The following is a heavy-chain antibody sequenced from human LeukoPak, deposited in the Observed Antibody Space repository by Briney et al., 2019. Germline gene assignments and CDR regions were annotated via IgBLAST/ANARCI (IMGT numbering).Heavy chain of an antibody. Sequence: ASVKVSCKVSGYTLTELSMHWVRQAPGKGLEWMGGFDPEDGETIYAQKLQGRVTMTTDTSTSTAYMELRSLRSDDTAVYYCARGLGGLYYYYYYMDVWGKGTTVTVSS. D-gene: IGHD2-15*01. CDR3: ARGLGGLYYYYYYMDV. CDR1: GYTLTELS. CDR2: FDPEDGET. V-gene: IGHV1-24*01. J-gene: IGHJ6*03.